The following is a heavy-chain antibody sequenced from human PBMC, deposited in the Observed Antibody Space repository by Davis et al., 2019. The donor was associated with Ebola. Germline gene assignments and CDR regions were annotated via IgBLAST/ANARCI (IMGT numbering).Heavy chain of an antibody. Sequence: GESLKISCKGSGYSFTSYWIAWVRQMPGKGLECMGIIYPGDSDTRYSPSFQGQVTISADKSISTACLQWSSLKASDTAMYYCARRLNSYDILTGYYNWYFDYWGQGTLVTVSS. D-gene: IGHD3-9*01. J-gene: IGHJ4*02. V-gene: IGHV5-51*01. CDR2: IYPGDSDT. CDR3: ARRLNSYDILTGYYNWYFDY. CDR1: GYSFTSYW.